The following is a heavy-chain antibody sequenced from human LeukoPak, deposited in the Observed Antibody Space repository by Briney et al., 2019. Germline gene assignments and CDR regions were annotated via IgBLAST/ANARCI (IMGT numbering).Heavy chain of an antibody. J-gene: IGHJ4*02. CDR3: ARDRVGRFDVDTAMVFDY. V-gene: IGHV3-30*03. CDR1: GFTFSSYG. CDR2: ISYDGSNK. Sequence: QPGRSLRLSCAASGFTFSSYGMHWVRQAPGKGLEWVAVISYDGSNKYYADSVKGRFTISRDNSKNTLYLQMNSLRAEDTAVYYCARDRVGRFDVDTAMVFDYWGQGTLVTVSS. D-gene: IGHD5-18*01.